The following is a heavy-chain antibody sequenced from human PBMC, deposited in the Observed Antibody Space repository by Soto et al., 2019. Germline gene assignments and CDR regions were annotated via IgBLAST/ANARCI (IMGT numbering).Heavy chain of an antibody. CDR3: ARESHDILTGPPWVWYFDL. J-gene: IGHJ2*01. CDR1: GGSFSGHY. V-gene: IGHV4-34*01. CDR2: INDRGSI. Sequence: QVQLQQWGAGPLRPLETLSLTCGVSGGSFSGHYWAWIRQSPGKGLEWIGEINDRGSINYNPSLKSRVRISLDTSKNHYSLNLRSVTAADTAVYYCARESHDILTGPPWVWYFDLWGRGTLVTVSS. D-gene: IGHD3-9*01.